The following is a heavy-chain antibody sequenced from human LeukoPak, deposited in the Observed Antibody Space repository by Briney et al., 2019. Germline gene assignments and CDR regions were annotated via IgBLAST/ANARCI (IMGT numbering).Heavy chain of an antibody. J-gene: IGHJ4*02. CDR3: TVLIDFGVPAANADY. D-gene: IGHD2-2*01. Sequence: GGSLRLSCAASGFTYSNAWMNWVRQAPGKGLEXXXXXXXXTDGGTTXXAXXXXXRFTISRDDSKNTLYLQMNSLKTEDTAVYYXTVLIDFGVPAANADYWGQGTLVTVSS. V-gene: IGHV3-15*07. CDR1: GFTYSNAW. CDR2: XXXXTDGGTT.